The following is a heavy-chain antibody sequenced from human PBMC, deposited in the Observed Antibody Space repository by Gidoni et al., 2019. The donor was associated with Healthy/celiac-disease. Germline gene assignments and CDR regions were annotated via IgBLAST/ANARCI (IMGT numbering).Heavy chain of an antibody. CDR2: ISYDGSNK. D-gene: IGHD6-19*01. J-gene: IGHJ4*02. CDR1: GFTFSSYA. Sequence: QVQLVESGGGVVQPGRSLRLSCAASGFTFSSYAMHWVRQAPGKGLEWVAVISYDGSNKYYADSVKGRFTISRDNSKNTLYLQMNSLRAEDTAVYYCARVAVAGHKRTFWNFDYWGQGTLVTVSS. CDR3: ARVAVAGHKRTFWNFDY. V-gene: IGHV3-30*01.